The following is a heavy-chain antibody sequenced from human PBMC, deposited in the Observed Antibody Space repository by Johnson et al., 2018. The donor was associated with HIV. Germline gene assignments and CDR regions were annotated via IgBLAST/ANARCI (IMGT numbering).Heavy chain of an antibody. CDR2: ISYSGSST. Sequence: EVQLVESGGGLVQPGGSLRLSCAASGFSFDSHAINWVRQAPGKGLQWVSAISYSGSSTYYAASVKGRFTISRDNAKNTLYLQMNSLKTEDTAVYYCTKGLEWATAGDAFDIWGQGTMVTVSS. D-gene: IGHD1-26*01. CDR1: GFSFDSHA. CDR3: TKGLEWATAGDAFDI. J-gene: IGHJ3*02. V-gene: IGHV3-23*04.